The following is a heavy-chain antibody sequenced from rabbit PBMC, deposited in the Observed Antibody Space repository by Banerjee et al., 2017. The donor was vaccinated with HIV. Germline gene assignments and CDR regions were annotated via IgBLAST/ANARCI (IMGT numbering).Heavy chain of an antibody. J-gene: IGHJ4*01. CDR1: GFDFSSDY. CDR3: ARDLAGVIGWNFNL. CDR2: IYTGNGNT. Sequence: PLKESGGGLVQPGGSLTLSCKASGFDFSSDYMSWVRQAPGKGLEWIGCIYTGNGNTDYASWVNGRFTISSDNAQNTVDLQMNSLTAADTATYFCARDLAGVIGWNFNLWGQGTLVTVS. D-gene: IGHD4-1*01. V-gene: IGHV1S7*01.